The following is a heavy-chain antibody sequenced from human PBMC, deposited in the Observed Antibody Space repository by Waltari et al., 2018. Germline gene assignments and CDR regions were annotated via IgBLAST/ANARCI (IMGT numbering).Heavy chain of an antibody. J-gene: IGHJ4*02. CDR2: HKSKAEGGTT. CDR3: TTEGGRTWPMY. Sequence: EVQLVESGGGLVKPGDSLRLSCVASGFTFANAWINWVRQAPGKGLEWVGRHKSKAEGGTTDYAAPVKGRFAISRDDSKDTAYLQMYSLKTEDTAMYFCTTEGGRTWPMYWGQGTLVTVSS. D-gene: IGHD2-2*01. CDR1: GFTFANAW. V-gene: IGHV3-15*01.